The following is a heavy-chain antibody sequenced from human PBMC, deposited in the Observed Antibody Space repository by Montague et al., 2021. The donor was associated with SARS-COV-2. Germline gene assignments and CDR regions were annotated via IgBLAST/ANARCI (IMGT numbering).Heavy chain of an antibody. V-gene: IGHV4-39*07. CDR2: IYYSGST. CDR1: GGSISSSSYC. J-gene: IGHJ6*02. Sequence: SETLSLTCTVSGGSISSSSYCWGWIRQPPGKGLEWIGSIYYSGSTYYNPSLKSRVTISVDTSKNQFSLKLSSVTAADTDVYYCARVGRQQLVRLSGMDVWGQGTTVTVSS. CDR3: ARVGRQQLVRLSGMDV. D-gene: IGHD6-13*01.